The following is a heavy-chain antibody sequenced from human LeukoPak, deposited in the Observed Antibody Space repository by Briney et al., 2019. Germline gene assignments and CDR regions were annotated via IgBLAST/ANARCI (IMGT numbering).Heavy chain of an antibody. CDR1: GYTFTNYY. J-gene: IGHJ4*02. V-gene: IGHV1-2*02. D-gene: IGHD3-3*01. CDR2: IHPNSDGT. CDR3: ARGGGTVFGVIND. Sequence: ASVKVSCKASGYTFTNYYLHWVRQAPGQGLEWMGWIHPNSDGTHYAQKFQGRVTMTRDTSINTPYMDVGRLKSRDAAIYFCARGGGTVFGVINDWGQGTQVTVSS.